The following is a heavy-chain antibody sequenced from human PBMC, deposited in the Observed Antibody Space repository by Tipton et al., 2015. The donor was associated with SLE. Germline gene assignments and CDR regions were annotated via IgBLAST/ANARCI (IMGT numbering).Heavy chain of an antibody. CDR1: GFTFSSYE. D-gene: IGHD5-18*01. J-gene: IGHJ4*02. Sequence: SLRLSCAASGFTFSSYEMNWVRQAPGKGLEWVSYISSSGSTIYYADSVKGRLTISRDNAKNSLYLQMNSLRAEDTAMYYCARDLEQLWYDYWGQGTLVTVSS. V-gene: IGHV3-48*03. CDR3: ARDLEQLWYDY. CDR2: ISSSGSTI.